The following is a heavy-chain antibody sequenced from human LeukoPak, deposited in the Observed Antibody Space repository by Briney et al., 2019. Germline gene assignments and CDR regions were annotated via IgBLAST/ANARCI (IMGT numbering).Heavy chain of an antibody. CDR1: GFRFSSYT. D-gene: IGHD2-15*01. CDR3: ARDGSGLPGY. V-gene: IGHV3-23*01. Sequence: GGSLRLSCAASGFRFSSYTMNWVRQAPGKGLEWVAGISDSGSTTSYADSVKGRFTISRDNSKNTLYLQMNSLRAEDTAVYYCARDGSGLPGYWGQGTLVTVSS. J-gene: IGHJ4*02. CDR2: ISDSGSTT.